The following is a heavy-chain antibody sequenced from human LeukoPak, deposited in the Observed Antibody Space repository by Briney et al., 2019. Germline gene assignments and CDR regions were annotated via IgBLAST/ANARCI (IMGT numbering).Heavy chain of an antibody. Sequence: TLSLTCPVYARPFRGHYWSCTHQPPGKGQEWIREINHSGSTNYNPSLKTRVTISVDTSKNQFSLKLSSVTAADTAVYYCARGRWRMDVWAQATTVTVSS. CDR1: ARPFRGHY. D-gene: IGHD5-24*01. V-gene: IGHV4-34*01. CDR2: INHSGST. J-gene: IGHJ6*02. CDR3: ARGRWRMDV.